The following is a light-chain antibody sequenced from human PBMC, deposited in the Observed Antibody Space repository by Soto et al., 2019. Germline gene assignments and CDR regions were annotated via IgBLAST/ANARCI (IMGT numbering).Light chain of an antibody. CDR1: QSVSKY. CDR2: DAS. J-gene: IGKJ3*01. V-gene: IGKV3-11*01. CDR3: QQCSSWPLT. Sequence: EIVLTQSPATLSLSAGERATLSCRASQSVSKYLAWYQQRPGQAPRLLMYDASNRATGIPARFSGSGSGTDFTLTISSLEPEDFAVYYCQQCSSWPLTFGPGTIVHIK.